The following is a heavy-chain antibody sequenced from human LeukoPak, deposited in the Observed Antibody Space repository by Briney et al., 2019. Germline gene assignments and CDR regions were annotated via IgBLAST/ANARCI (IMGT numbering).Heavy chain of an antibody. V-gene: IGHV4-39*01. CDR2: ISYSGST. CDR1: GGYFTNNGYF. D-gene: IGHD3-10*01. Sequence: SETLSPTCTVSGGYFTNNGYFWGWIRQPPGKGLEWIGSISYSGSTYYNPSLKSRVTISVDTSKNQFSLKLRSVTAADTAVYHCARGISYYFGMDVWGQGTTVTVSS. J-gene: IGHJ6*02. CDR3: ARGISYYFGMDV.